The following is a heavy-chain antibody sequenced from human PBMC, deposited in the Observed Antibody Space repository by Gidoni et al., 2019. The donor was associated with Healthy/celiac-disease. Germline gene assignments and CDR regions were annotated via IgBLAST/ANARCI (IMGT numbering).Heavy chain of an antibody. J-gene: IGHJ6*02. D-gene: IGHD1-26*01. Sequence: EVQLVESGVGLVKPGGSLRLSGAASRLPLRSYSMNWVRQAPGKGLEWVSSISSSSSYIYYADSVKGRFTISRDNAKNSLYLKMNSLRAEDTAVYYCAREPEWEPHYYYGMDVWGQGTTVTVSS. CDR1: RLPLRSYS. CDR2: ISSSSSYI. V-gene: IGHV3-21*01. CDR3: AREPEWEPHYYYGMDV.